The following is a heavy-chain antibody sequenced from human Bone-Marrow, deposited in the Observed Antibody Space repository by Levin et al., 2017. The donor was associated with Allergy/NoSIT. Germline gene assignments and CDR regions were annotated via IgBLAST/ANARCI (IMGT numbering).Heavy chain of an antibody. V-gene: IGHV3-21*06. D-gene: IGHD4-17*01. J-gene: IGHJ4*02. CDR1: GFSFSTYS. CDR3: ASLQYGDYGDDY. Sequence: GGSLRLSCAASGFSFSTYSMNWVRQAPGQGLEWVSAITSGGHAFYPDSVRGRFTISRDNARNSLFLQMNSLRAEDTAIYYCASLQYGDYGDDYWGQGTLVTVSS. CDR2: ITSGGHA.